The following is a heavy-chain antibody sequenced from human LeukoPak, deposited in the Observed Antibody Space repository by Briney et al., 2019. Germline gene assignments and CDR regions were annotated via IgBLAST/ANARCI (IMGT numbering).Heavy chain of an antibody. Sequence: SETLSLTCTVSGGSISSSSYYWGWIRQPPGKGLEWIGSIYYSGSTYYNPSLKSRVTISVDTSKNQFSLKLSSVTAADTAVYYCARQETSIAAAGTNFDYWGQGTLVTVCS. D-gene: IGHD6-13*01. CDR2: IYYSGST. J-gene: IGHJ4*02. CDR1: GGSISSSSYY. CDR3: ARQETSIAAAGTNFDY. V-gene: IGHV4-39*01.